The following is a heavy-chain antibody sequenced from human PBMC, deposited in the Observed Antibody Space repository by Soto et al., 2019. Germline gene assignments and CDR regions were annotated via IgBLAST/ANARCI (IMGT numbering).Heavy chain of an antibody. Sequence: ASVKVSCKASGYTFTIYGISWVRRAPGQGLEWMGWISAYNGNTNYAQKLQGRVTMTTDTSTSTAYMELRSLRSDDTAVYYCARDRMLWGYYDILTGDYYFDYWG. CDR1: GYTFTIYG. CDR2: ISAYNGNT. J-gene: IGHJ4*01. V-gene: IGHV1-18*01. CDR3: ARDRMLWGYYDILTGDYYFDY. D-gene: IGHD3-9*01.